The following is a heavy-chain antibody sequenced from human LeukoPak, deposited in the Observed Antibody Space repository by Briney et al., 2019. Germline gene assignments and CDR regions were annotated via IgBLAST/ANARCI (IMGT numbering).Heavy chain of an antibody. CDR1: GGSISSSSYY. J-gene: IGHJ6*03. D-gene: IGHD2-8*01. CDR3: ARDADGLMVYATVGYYYYMDV. Sequence: SETLSLTCTVSGGSISSSSYYWGWIRQPPGKGLEWIGSIYYSGSTYYNPSLKSRVTISVDTSKNQFSLKLSSVTAADTAVYYCARDADGLMVYATVGYYYYMDVWGKGTTVTVSS. CDR2: IYYSGST. V-gene: IGHV4-39*07.